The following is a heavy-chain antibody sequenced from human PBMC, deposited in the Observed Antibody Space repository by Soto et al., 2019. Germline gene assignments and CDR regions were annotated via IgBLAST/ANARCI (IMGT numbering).Heavy chain of an antibody. CDR2: IYYSGST. Sequence: SETLSLTCTVSGGSISSSSYYWGWIRQPPGKGLEWIGSIYYSGSTYYNPSLKSRVTISVDTSKNQFSLKLSSVTAADTAVYFCARQPNDFWSGRSNWFDPWGQGTLVTVSS. D-gene: IGHD3-3*01. J-gene: IGHJ5*02. V-gene: IGHV4-39*01. CDR1: GGSISSSSYY. CDR3: ARQPNDFWSGRSNWFDP.